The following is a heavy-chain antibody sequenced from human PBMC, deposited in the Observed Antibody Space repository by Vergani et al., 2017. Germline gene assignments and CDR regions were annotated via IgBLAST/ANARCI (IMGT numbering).Heavy chain of an antibody. D-gene: IGHD1-1*01. CDR3: AKNPXISTTRHYYAMDD. J-gene: IGHJ6*02. Sequence: VQLVESGGVVVQPGGSLGLSCAASGFKFSDHYMSWIRQAPGKGLEWVSHISPGASTVSYTDSVTGRFTVSRDNDNNSLTLDMTTLRVEDTAVYYCAKNPXISTTRHYYAMDDWGQGTTVTVSS. CDR1: GFKFSDHY. CDR2: ISPGASTV. V-gene: IGHV3-11*04.